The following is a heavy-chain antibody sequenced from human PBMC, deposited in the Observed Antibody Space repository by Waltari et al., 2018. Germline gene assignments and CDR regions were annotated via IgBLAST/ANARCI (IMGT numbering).Heavy chain of an antibody. Sequence: QVQMVQSGAEVKKPGSSVKVSCKASGGTFSSYAISWVRQAHGQGLEWVGGIIPIFGTANYAQKFQGRVTITTDESTSTAYMELSSLRSEDTAVYYCATPYGDPLWYYYGMDVWGQGTTVTVSS. J-gene: IGHJ6*02. CDR1: GGTFSSYA. CDR2: IIPIFGTA. D-gene: IGHD4-17*01. V-gene: IGHV1-69*05. CDR3: ATPYGDPLWYYYGMDV.